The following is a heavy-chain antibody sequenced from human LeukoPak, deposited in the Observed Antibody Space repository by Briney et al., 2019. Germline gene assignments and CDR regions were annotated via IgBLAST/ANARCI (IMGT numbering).Heavy chain of an antibody. J-gene: IGHJ4*02. D-gene: IGHD3-22*01. Sequence: GESLQISCKGSGSRFTSYWIGWVRQKPGKGLEWMGIIFPGDSDTRYSPSFQGQVTISADKSISTAYLQWSSLKASDTAMYYCARRLTYDSRAYYCLDYWGQGTLVTVSS. V-gene: IGHV5-51*01. CDR1: GSRFTSYW. CDR3: ARRLTYDSRAYYCLDY. CDR2: IFPGDSDT.